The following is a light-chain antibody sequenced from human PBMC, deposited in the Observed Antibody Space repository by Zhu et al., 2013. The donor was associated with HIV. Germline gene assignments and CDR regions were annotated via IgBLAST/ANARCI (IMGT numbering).Light chain of an antibody. CDR2: GTS. Sequence: DIVLTQSPGTLSLSPGERATLSCRASQTVSSNFLAWYHQKPGQAPRLLMYGTSNRATDIPDRFSGSGSGTDFSLTISRVEPEDFAVYYCQQCGSSPLTFGGGTTVEIK. CDR3: QQCGSSPLT. V-gene: IGKV3-20*01. J-gene: IGKJ4*01. CDR1: QTVSSNF.